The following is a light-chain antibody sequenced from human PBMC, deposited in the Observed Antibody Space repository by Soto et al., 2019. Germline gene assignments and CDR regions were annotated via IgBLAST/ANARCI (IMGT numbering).Light chain of an antibody. V-gene: IGKV1-5*03. CDR2: KAS. CDR3: QQYNSYPYT. J-gene: IGKJ2*01. Sequence: DIQMTQSPSTLSASVGDRVTITCRASQSISSWLAWYQQKPGKAPKLLLYKASTLQSGVPSRFSGSGSGTEFTLTISSLQPDDFATYYCQQYNSYPYTFGRGTKLEIK. CDR1: QSISSW.